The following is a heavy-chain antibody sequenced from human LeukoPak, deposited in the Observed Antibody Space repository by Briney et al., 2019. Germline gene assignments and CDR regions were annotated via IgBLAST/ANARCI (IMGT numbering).Heavy chain of an antibody. J-gene: IGHJ5*02. CDR2: AYYSGST. CDR1: GGSISSADYY. V-gene: IGHV4-30-4*01. Sequence: SQTLSLTCTVSGGSISSADYYWSWIRQPPGKGLEWIGYAYYSGSTYYNPSLKSRATISVDTSKNQFSLKLTSVTAADTAVYYCARPYYYDSRIDPWGQGTLVTVSS. CDR3: ARPYYYDSRIDP. D-gene: IGHD3-22*01.